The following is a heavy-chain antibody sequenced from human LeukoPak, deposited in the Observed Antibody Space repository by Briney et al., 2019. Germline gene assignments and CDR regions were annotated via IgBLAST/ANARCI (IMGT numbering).Heavy chain of an antibody. J-gene: IGHJ6*03. CDR3: AREPVGATVHYYYMDV. V-gene: IGHV3-11*04. D-gene: IGHD1-26*01. CDR1: GFTFSDYY. Sequence: PGGSLRLSCAASGFTFSDYYMNWIRQAPGKGLEWLSYISDSGRTIYYADSVKGRFTISRDSSKNSLYLQMNSLRAEDTAVYYCAREPVGATVHYYYMDVWGKGTTVTISS. CDR2: ISDSGRTI.